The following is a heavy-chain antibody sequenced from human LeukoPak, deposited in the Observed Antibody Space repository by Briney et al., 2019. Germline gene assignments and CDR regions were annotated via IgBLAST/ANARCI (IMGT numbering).Heavy chain of an antibody. J-gene: IGHJ4*02. CDR1: GGSIAGYY. Sequence: SETLSLTCTVSGGSIAGYYWSWIRQPPGKGLEWIGYIYYSGSANYNPSLKSRVITSIDTPKNQFSVKLSSVTAADTAVYYCARGVDYYGVWGQGTLATVSS. D-gene: IGHD3-10*01. CDR2: IYYSGSA. V-gene: IGHV4-59*01. CDR3: ARGVDYYGV.